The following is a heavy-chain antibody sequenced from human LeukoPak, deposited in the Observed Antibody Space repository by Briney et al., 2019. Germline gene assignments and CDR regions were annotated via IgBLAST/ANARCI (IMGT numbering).Heavy chain of an antibody. V-gene: IGHV1-69*13. CDR3: AREEYYDSSGRYYFDY. D-gene: IGHD3-22*01. CDR1: GGTFSSYA. Sequence: SVKVSCKASGGTFSSYAISWVRQAPGQGLEWMGGIIPIFGTANYAQKFQGRVTITADESTSTAYMELSSPRSEDTAVYYCAREEYYDSSGRYYFDYWGQGTLVTVSS. CDR2: IIPIFGTA. J-gene: IGHJ4*02.